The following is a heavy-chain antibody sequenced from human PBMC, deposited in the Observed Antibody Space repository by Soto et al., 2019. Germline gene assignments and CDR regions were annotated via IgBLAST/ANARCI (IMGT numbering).Heavy chain of an antibody. Sequence: EVQLLESGGGLVQPGGSLRLSCAASGFTFSSYAMSWVRQAPGKGLEWVSAISGSGGSTYYADSVKGRFTISRDNSKDTLDLQLTSLAAGASAVYYCAYSSTPSDYWGQGALVTVSS. J-gene: IGHJ4*02. CDR3: AYSSTPSDY. D-gene: IGHD6-13*01. CDR2: ISGSGGST. CDR1: GFTFSSYA. V-gene: IGHV3-23*01.